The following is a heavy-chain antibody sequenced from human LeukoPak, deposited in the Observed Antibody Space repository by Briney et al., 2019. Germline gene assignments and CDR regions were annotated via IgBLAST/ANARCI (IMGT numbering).Heavy chain of an antibody. CDR3: AKDMRTGDFWSGYSDY. V-gene: IGHV3-21*01. CDR1: GFTFSSYT. CDR2: IGSSTSYI. J-gene: IGHJ4*02. Sequence: GGSLRLSCAASGFTFSSYTMNWVRQAPGKGLEWVSSIGSSTSYIYYADSVKGRFTISRDNAKNSLFLQMNSLRAEDTAVYYCAKDMRTGDFWSGYSDYWGQGTLVTVSS. D-gene: IGHD3-3*01.